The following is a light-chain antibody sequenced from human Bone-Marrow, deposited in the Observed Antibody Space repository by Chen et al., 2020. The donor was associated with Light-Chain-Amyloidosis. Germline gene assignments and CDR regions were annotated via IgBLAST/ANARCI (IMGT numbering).Light chain of an antibody. V-gene: IGLV2-14*01. Sequence: QSALTHPASASRSPGHSITPSCTRTSSDVGGDNHVSWYQQHPDKAPKLIIYEVTNRPSWVPDRFSGSKSGNTASLTISGLQAEDEADYFCSSYTITNTLVFGSGTRVTVL. J-gene: IGLJ1*01. CDR1: SSDVGGDNH. CDR2: EVT. CDR3: SSYTITNTLV.